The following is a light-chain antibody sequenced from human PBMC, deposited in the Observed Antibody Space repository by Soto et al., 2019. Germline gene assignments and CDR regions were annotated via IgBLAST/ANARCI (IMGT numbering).Light chain of an antibody. V-gene: IGLV2-23*02. CDR3: CSYAGSSTPLI. Sequence: QSVPTQPASVSGSPGQSITISCTGTSSDVGNYNLVSWYQQHPGKAPKLMIYEVSKRPSGVSNRFSGSKSGNTASLTISGLQAEDEADYYCCSYAGSSTPLIFGTGTKVTVL. CDR1: SSDVGNYNL. J-gene: IGLJ1*01. CDR2: EVS.